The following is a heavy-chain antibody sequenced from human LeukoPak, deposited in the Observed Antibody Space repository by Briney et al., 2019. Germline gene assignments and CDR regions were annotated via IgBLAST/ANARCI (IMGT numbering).Heavy chain of an antibody. Sequence: GGSLRLSCAASGFIFSQYSMNWVRQAPGKGLEWVSHIRSSSEAFYADSVKGRFTITRDNARNSLYLQMNNLRGEDTAIYYCARDAGNSGYGCDLWGQGTLVTVSS. J-gene: IGHJ5*02. CDR1: GFIFSQYS. D-gene: IGHD5-12*01. V-gene: IGHV3-48*01. CDR2: IRSSSEA. CDR3: ARDAGNSGYGCDL.